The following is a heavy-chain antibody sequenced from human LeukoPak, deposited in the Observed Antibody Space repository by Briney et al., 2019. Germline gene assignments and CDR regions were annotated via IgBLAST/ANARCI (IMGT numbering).Heavy chain of an antibody. V-gene: IGHV1-3*01. CDR1: GYTFTSYA. CDR3: AGSVVVVAAGAFDI. D-gene: IGHD2-15*01. J-gene: IGHJ3*02. Sequence: ASVNVSCKASGYTFTSYAMHWVRQAPGQRLEWMGWINAGNGNTKYSQKFQGRVTITRDTSASTAYMELSSLRSEDTAVYYCAGSVVVVAAGAFDIWGQGTMVTVSS. CDR2: INAGNGNT.